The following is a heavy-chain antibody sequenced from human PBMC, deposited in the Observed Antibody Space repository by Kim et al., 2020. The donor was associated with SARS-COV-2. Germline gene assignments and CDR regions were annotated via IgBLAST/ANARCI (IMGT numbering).Heavy chain of an antibody. CDR2: INSPARTI. CDR1: GFTFSTSV. Sequence: GGSLRLSCAASGFTFSTSVMNWVRQAPGKGLEWVSYINSPARTIFYADSVKGRFTISRDNAKNSLYLQMNSLRADDTAVYYCARERSDRAFDIWGQGTVVTVSS. V-gene: IGHV3-48*03. J-gene: IGHJ3*02. D-gene: IGHD3-22*01. CDR3: ARERSDRAFDI.